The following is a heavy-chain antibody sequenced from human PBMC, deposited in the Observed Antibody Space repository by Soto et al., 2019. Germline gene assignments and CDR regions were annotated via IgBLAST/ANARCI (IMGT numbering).Heavy chain of an antibody. D-gene: IGHD3-22*01. CDR3: ARRSGYYYYFDY. J-gene: IGHJ4*02. CDR1: GYTFTSYA. V-gene: IGHV1-3*01. Sequence: ASVKVSCKASGYTFTSYAMHWVRQAPGQRLEWMGWINAGNGNTKYSQKFQGRVTITRDTSASTAYMELSSLRSEDTAVYYCARRSGYYYYFDYGGQGTLVTVSS. CDR2: INAGNGNT.